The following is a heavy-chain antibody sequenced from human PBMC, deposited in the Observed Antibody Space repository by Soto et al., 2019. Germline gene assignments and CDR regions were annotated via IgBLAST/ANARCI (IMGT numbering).Heavy chain of an antibody. CDR1: GGTFSSYT. V-gene: IGHV1-69*08. Sequence: QVQLVQSGAEVKKPGSSVKVSCKASGGTFSSYTISWVRQAPGQGLEWMGRIIPILGRANYAQKFQGRVTITADKSTSTAYMELSSLRSEDTAVYYCARDLEPIYSGYGYYFDYWGQGTLVTVSS. CDR3: ARDLEPIYSGYGYYFDY. D-gene: IGHD5-12*01. CDR2: IIPILGRA. J-gene: IGHJ4*02.